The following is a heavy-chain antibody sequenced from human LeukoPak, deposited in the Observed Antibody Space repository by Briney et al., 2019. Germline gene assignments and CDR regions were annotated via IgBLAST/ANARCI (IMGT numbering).Heavy chain of an antibody. CDR1: GGSISSSNW. J-gene: IGHJ5*02. CDR2: IYHSGST. Sequence: SETLSLTCAVSGGSISSSNWWSWVRPPPGKGREWIGEIYHSGSTNYNPSLKSRVTISVDKSKNQFSLKLSSVTAADTAVYYCARDVLAAAGNWFDPSGQGTLVTVSS. V-gene: IGHV4-4*02. D-gene: IGHD6-13*01. CDR3: ARDVLAAAGNWFDP.